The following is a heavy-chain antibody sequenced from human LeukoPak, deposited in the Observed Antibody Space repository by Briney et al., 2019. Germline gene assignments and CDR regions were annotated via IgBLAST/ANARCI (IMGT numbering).Heavy chain of an antibody. CDR2: IIPILGIA. J-gene: IGHJ6*02. CDR1: GGTFSSYA. D-gene: IGHD6-13*01. Sequence: ASVKVSCKASGGTFSSYAISWVRQAPGQGLEWMGRIIPILGIANYAQKFQGRVTITADKSTSTAYMELSSLRSEDTAVYYCARDLRYSSSWTAYYYYGMDVWGQGTTVTVSS. V-gene: IGHV1-69*04. CDR3: ARDLRYSSSWTAYYYYGMDV.